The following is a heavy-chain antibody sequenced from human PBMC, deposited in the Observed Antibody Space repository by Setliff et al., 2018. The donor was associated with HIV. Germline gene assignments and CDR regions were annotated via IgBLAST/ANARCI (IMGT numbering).Heavy chain of an antibody. Sequence: PGESLTISCIGSGFTFSDSWMTWVRQAPGKGLEWVANINPDGSEQFYVDSLRGRFTISRDNAKNSVYLQVNNLKAEDTAVYYCTTGWLAWLWGQGTLVTVSS. D-gene: IGHD6-19*01. CDR3: TTGWLAWL. V-gene: IGHV3-7*03. J-gene: IGHJ4*02. CDR2: INPDGSEQ. CDR1: GFTFSDSW.